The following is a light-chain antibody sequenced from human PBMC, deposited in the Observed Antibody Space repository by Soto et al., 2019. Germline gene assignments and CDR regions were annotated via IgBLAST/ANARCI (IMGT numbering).Light chain of an antibody. CDR1: NSNIGTNT. Sequence: QSVLTQPPSASGTPGQRVTISCSGSNSNIGTNTVNWYQQLPGTAPKLLIYSDNQRPSGVPDRFSGSKSGTSASLAISGLQSEDEADYYCAAWDDSRSGNYVFGTGTKLTVL. CDR3: AAWDDSRSGNYV. V-gene: IGLV1-44*01. CDR2: SDN. J-gene: IGLJ1*01.